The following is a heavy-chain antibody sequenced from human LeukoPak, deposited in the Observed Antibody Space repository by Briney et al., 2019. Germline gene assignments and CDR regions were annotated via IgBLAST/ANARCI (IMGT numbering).Heavy chain of an antibody. V-gene: IGHV3-7*01. CDR2: IKQDGSEK. CDR1: GFTLSSYW. Sequence: GGSLRLSCAPSGFTLSSYWMSWVRQAPGEGLEWVANIKQDGSEKYYVDSVKGRFTISRDNAKNSLYLQMNSLRAEDPAVYYCARGDKVATIGYWGQGTLVTVSS. D-gene: IGHD5-12*01. J-gene: IGHJ4*02. CDR3: ARGDKVATIGY.